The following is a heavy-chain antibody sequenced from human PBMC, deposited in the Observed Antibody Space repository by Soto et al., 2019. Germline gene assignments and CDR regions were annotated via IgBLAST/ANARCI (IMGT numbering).Heavy chain of an antibody. D-gene: IGHD4-17*01. CDR2: INPSGGST. Sequence: GASVKVSCKASGYTFTSYYMHWVRQAPGQGLEWMGIINPSGGSTSYAQKFQGRVTMTRDTSTSTVYMELSSLRSEDTVVYYCARDSSVGDYDYWGQGTLVTVSS. CDR1: GYTFTSYY. V-gene: IGHV1-46*01. CDR3: ARDSSVGDYDY. J-gene: IGHJ4*02.